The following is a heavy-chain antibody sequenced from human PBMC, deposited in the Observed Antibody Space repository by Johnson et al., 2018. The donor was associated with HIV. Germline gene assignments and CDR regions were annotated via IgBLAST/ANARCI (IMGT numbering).Heavy chain of an antibody. Sequence: QVQLVESGRGVVQPGRSLRLSCVASGFTFRSYATHWVRQAPGKGLEWVAVISYDGSNKYYADSVKGRFTISRDNSKNTLYLQMNSLRAEDTAVYYCAKDLSVVVPAAPDAFDIWGQGTMVTVSS. CDR2: ISYDGSNK. J-gene: IGHJ3*02. CDR3: AKDLSVVVPAAPDAFDI. V-gene: IGHV3-30*04. CDR1: GFTFRSYA. D-gene: IGHD2-2*01.